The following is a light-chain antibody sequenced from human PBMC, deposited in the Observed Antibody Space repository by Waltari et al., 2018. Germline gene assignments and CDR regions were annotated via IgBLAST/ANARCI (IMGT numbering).Light chain of an antibody. CDR3: ATWDDSLNGLV. J-gene: IGLJ2*01. CDR2: SNN. V-gene: IGLV1-44*01. CDR1: GSNIGSNS. Sequence: QSVLTQPPSASGTPGQSVTISCSGTGSNIGSNSVNWYQQIPGTAPKVLIYSNNQRPSGVPGRFSGSKSGTSASLAISGLQSEDEADYYCATWDDSLNGLVFGGGTRLTVL.